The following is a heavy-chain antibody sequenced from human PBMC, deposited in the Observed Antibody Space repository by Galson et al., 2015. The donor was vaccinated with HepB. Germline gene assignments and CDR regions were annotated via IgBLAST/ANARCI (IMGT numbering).Heavy chain of an antibody. D-gene: IGHD2-15*01. V-gene: IGHV1-46*04. CDR1: GYTFTNYY. Sequence: SCKASGYTFTNYYLHWVRQAPGQGLEWMGIINPRGFSTNYAQNLQGRVTMTRDTSTSTVYMELRSLRSEDTAVYYCARDGSSYYCSGGSCLGAAFDYWGQGTLVTVSS. CDR2: INPRGFST. J-gene: IGHJ4*02. CDR3: ARDGSSYYCSGGSCLGAAFDY.